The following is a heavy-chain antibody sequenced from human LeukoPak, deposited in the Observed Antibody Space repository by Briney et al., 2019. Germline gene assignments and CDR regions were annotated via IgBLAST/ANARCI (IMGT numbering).Heavy chain of an antibody. CDR3: ASVLSGVTYWYFDY. CDR1: GGSISSGGYY. V-gene: IGHV4-31*03. Sequence: SETLSLTCTVSGGSISSGGYYWSWIRQHPGKGLEWIGYIYYSGSTYYNPSLKSRVTISVDKSKNQFSLKLSSVTAADTAVYYCASVLSGVTYWYFDYWGQGTLVTVSS. CDR2: IYYSGST. J-gene: IGHJ4*02. D-gene: IGHD1-26*01.